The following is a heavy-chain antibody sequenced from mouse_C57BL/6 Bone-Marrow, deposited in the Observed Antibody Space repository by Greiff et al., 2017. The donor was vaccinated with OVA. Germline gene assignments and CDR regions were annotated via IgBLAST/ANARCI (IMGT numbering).Heavy chain of an antibody. CDR2: IDPNSGGT. D-gene: IGHD2-4*01. CDR1: GYTFTSYW. J-gene: IGHJ4*01. V-gene: IGHV1-72*01. CDR3: ARGRVYDYDVWYAMDY. Sequence: VQLQQPGAELVKPGASVKLSCKASGYTFTSYWMHWVKQRPGRGLEWIGRIDPNSGGTKYNEKFKSKATLTVDKPSSTAYMQLSSLTSEDSAVYYCARGRVYDYDVWYAMDYWGQGTSVTVSS.